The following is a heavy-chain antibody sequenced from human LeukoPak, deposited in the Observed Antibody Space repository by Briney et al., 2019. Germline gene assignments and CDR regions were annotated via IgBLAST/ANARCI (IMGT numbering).Heavy chain of an antibody. CDR3: ATSSGWTGTFYY. CDR1: GFIFSNAW. CDR2: IKSKTDGGTT. V-gene: IGHV3-15*01. Sequence: GGSLRLSCAASGFIFSNAWMAWVRQAPGKGLEWVGRIKSKTDGGTTDYAAAVKGRFTISRDDSKNTLYLQMNSLKTEDTAVYFCATSSGWTGTFYYWGQGTLVTVSS. J-gene: IGHJ4*02. D-gene: IGHD6-19*01.